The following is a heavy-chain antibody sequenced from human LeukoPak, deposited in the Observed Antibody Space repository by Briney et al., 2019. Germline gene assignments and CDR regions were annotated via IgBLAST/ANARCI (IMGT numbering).Heavy chain of an antibody. CDR3: ARDGFRGPSDY. CDR2: INAYNGNT. D-gene: IGHD3-16*01. Sequence: ASVNVSCKASGYTSNSYSINWVRQAPGQGLEWMGSINAYNGNTNYAQKVQGRVTMTTDTSTSTAYMELRSLRSDDTALYYCARDGFRGPSDYWGQGTLVTVSS. CDR1: GYTSNSYS. V-gene: IGHV1-18*01. J-gene: IGHJ4*02.